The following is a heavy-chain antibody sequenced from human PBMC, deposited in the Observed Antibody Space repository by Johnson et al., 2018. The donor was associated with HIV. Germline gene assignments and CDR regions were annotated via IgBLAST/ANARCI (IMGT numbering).Heavy chain of an antibody. Sequence: VQLVESGGGVVQPGRSLRLSCAVSGFTFTSHGMHWVRQAPGKGLEWVANIKQGGSEKYFVDSLKGRFIISRDNAKNSLYLQMNSLRAEDTAVYYCAKGRGGGEAFDIWGQGTMVTVSS. J-gene: IGHJ3*02. CDR3: AKGRGGGEAFDI. CDR2: IKQGGSEK. CDR1: GFTFTSHG. V-gene: IGHV3-7*01.